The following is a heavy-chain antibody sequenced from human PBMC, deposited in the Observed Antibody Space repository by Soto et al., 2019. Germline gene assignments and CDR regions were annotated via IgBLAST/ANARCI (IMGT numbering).Heavy chain of an antibody. CDR2: INLYSDNT. Sequence: QVQLVQSGAEVKKPGASVKVSCKASGYTFISYDINWVRQATGQGLEWMGWINLYSDNTGYAQKFQGRVTMTRNTSISTAYMEPSSLRSEDTAVYSGARVRGDAFDIGGQGTMVTVSS. D-gene: IGHD3-10*01. J-gene: IGHJ3*02. V-gene: IGHV1-8*01. CDR3: ARVRGDAFDI. CDR1: GYTFISYD.